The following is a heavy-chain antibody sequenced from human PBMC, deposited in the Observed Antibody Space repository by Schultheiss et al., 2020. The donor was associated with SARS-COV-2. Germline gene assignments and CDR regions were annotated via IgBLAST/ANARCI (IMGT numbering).Heavy chain of an antibody. V-gene: IGHV3-21*04. CDR1: GFTFSSYS. CDR3: AFDSSGWLHARDY. D-gene: IGHD6-19*01. J-gene: IGHJ4*02. Sequence: GGSLRLSCAASGFTFSSYSMNWVRQAPGKGLEWVSSISSSSSYIYYADSVRGRFTISRDNAKNSLYLHMNSLRAEDTAVYYCAFDSSGWLHARDYWGQGTLVTVSS. CDR2: ISSSSSYI.